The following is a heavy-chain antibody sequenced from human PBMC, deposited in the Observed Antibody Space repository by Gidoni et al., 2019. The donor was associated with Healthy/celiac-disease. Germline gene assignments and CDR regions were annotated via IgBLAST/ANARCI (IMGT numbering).Heavy chain of an antibody. CDR3: AKDSGAVPAWDDAFDI. D-gene: IGHD2-2*01. CDR2: ISGSGGST. CDR1: GFTFSSYA. Sequence: EVQLLESGGGLVQPGGSLRLSCAASGFTFSSYAMSWVRQAPGKGLEWVSAISGSGGSTYYADSVKGRFTISRDNSKNTLYLQMNSLRAEDTAVYYCAKDSGAVPAWDDAFDIWGQGTMVTVSS. V-gene: IGHV3-23*01. J-gene: IGHJ3*02.